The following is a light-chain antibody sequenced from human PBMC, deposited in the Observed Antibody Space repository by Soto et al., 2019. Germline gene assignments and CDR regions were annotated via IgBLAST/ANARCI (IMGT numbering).Light chain of an antibody. CDR2: GAS. CDR3: KQYGSSGT. CDR1: QSVSNNY. V-gene: IGKV3-20*01. Sequence: EIVLTQSPGALSLSPGERANLSCRASQSVSNNYLAWYQQKPGQAPRLLIYGASNRATGIPDRFSGSGSGTDFTLTISRLEPEDFAVYYCKQYGSSGTCGQGTKVDIK. J-gene: IGKJ1*01.